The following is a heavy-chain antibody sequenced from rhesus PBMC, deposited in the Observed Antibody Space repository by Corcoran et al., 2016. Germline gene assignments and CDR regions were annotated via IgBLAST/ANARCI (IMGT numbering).Heavy chain of an antibody. CDR1: GGSISSGYYY. V-gene: IGHV4-122*02. D-gene: IGHD3-3*01. CDR2: ITLGGRT. J-gene: IGHJ5-2*02. CDR3: ARPYYNFWSGQDNSLDV. Sequence: QVQLQESGPGLVKPSETLSLTCAVSGGSISSGYYYWSWIRQPPGKGLEWIGYITLGGRTNKTPYLKRRVTSSRDTSKNQFSLKLSSVTAADTAVYYCARPYYNFWSGQDNSLDVWGRGVLVTVSS.